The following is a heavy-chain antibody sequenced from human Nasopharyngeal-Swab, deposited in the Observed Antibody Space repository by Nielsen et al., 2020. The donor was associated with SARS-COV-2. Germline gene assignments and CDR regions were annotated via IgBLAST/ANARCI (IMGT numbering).Heavy chain of an antibody. D-gene: IGHD2-15*01. CDR3: ARDPIVVVVAATGWFDP. J-gene: IGHJ5*02. V-gene: IGHV3-74*01. CDR2: INSDGSST. CDR1: GFTFSSYW. Sequence: GESLKISCAASGFTFSSYWMHWVRQAPGKGLVWVSRINSDGSSTSYADSVKGRFTISRDNAKNTLYLQMNSLRAEDTAAYYCARDPIVVVVAATGWFDPWGQGTLVTVSS.